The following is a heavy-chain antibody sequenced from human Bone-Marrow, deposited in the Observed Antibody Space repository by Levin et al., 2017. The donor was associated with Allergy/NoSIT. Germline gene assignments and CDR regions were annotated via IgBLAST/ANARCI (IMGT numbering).Heavy chain of an antibody. CDR3: ATGGEFYYAY. D-gene: IGHD2-21*01. J-gene: IGHJ4*02. CDR2: IGGNDGVT. Sequence: GGSLRLSCAASGIPFSRYGMHWVRQAPGKGLEYVSGIGGNDGVTNYGDSAKGRFTISRDNSKNTMYLQMGSLRAEDTAVYYCATGGEFYYAYWGQGILVTVSS. V-gene: IGHV3-64*02. CDR1: GIPFSRYG.